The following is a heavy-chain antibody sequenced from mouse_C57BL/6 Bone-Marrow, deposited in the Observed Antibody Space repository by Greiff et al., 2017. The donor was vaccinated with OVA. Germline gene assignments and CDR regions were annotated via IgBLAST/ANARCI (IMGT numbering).Heavy chain of an antibody. Sequence: VKLMESGPGLVQPSQSLSITCTVSGFSLTSYGVHWVRQSPGKGLEWLGVIWSGGSTDYNAAFISRLSISKDNSKSQVFFKMNSLQADDTAIYYCARKPPSYDYDGGYFDVWGTGTTVTVSS. V-gene: IGHV2-2*01. D-gene: IGHD2-4*01. J-gene: IGHJ1*03. CDR3: ARKPPSYDYDGGYFDV. CDR2: IWSGGST. CDR1: GFSLTSYG.